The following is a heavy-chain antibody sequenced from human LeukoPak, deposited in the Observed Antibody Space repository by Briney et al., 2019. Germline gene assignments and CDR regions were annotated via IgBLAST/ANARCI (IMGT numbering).Heavy chain of an antibody. D-gene: IGHD1-26*01. V-gene: IGHV3-7*01. J-gene: IGHJ3*02. Sequence: GGSLRLSCAASGVTFSNYRMSWVRQAPGKGLEWVANINQDGSERYYVDSVKGRFTISRDNAKNSLYLQMNSLRAEDTAVYYCARDQNLGAPDGFDIWGQGTMVTVSS. CDR3: ARDQNLGAPDGFDI. CDR1: GVTFSNYR. CDR2: INQDGSER.